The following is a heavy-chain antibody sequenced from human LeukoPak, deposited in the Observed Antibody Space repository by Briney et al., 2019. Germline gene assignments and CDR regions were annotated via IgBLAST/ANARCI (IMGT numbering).Heavy chain of an antibody. CDR2: ISSSGST. D-gene: IGHD2-8*01. Sequence: SETLSLTCTVSGGSISSYYWSWIRQPPGKGLEWNGYISSSGSTNYNPSLKSRVTISVDTSKNQFSLRLSSVTAADTAVYYCARDRDIYCANGVCYNWFFDLWGRGTLVTVSS. J-gene: IGHJ2*01. V-gene: IGHV4-59*01. CDR1: GGSISSYY. CDR3: ARDRDIYCANGVCYNWFFDL.